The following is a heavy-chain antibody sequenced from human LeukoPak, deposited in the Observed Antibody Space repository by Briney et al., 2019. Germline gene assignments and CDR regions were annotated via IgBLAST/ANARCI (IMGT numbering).Heavy chain of an antibody. CDR3: AKDSSGWSHIYTDV. J-gene: IGHJ6*03. V-gene: IGHV3-23*01. CDR1: EFTFSSYA. CDR2: ISAGGGTT. D-gene: IGHD6-19*01. Sequence: AGGSLRLSCAASEFTFSSYAMTWVRQAPGKGLEWVSGISAGGGTTYYADSVKGRFGISRDNSKKTVYLQMNSLRAEDTAVYYCAKDSSGWSHIYTDVWGKGTPVTASS.